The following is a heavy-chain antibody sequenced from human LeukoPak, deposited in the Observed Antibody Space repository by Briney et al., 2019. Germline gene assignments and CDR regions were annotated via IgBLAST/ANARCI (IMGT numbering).Heavy chain of an antibody. CDR3: ARDRSSGSYYLDAFDI. Sequence: GGSLRLSCAASGFTFSSYAMHWVRQAPGKGLEWVAVISYDGSNKYYADSVKGRFTISRDNSKNTLYLQMNSLRAEDTAVYYCARDRSSGSYYLDAFDIWGQGTMVTVSS. D-gene: IGHD3-10*01. J-gene: IGHJ3*02. CDR2: ISYDGSNK. CDR1: GFTFSSYA. V-gene: IGHV3-30*04.